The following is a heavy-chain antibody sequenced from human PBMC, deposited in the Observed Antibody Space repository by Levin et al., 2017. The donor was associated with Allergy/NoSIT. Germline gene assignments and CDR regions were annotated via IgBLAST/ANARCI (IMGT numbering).Heavy chain of an antibody. Sequence: NASETLSLTCTVSGGSISTYKWSWIRQSPTKGLEWIGHIFYSGDTKCNPSLKSRVTLSVDTSENQFSLNLSTVTAADTAVYYCARGYSSTWPYWYFDLWGRGTLVTVSS. CDR1: GGSISTYK. D-gene: IGHD6-13*01. V-gene: IGHV4-59*01. J-gene: IGHJ2*01. CDR3: ARGYSSTWPYWYFDL. CDR2: IFYSGDT.